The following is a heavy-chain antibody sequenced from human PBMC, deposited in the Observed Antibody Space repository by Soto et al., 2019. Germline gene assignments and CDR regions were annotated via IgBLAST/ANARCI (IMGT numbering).Heavy chain of an antibody. CDR3: VRDRRIYYSDPHYEFVASDYEV. V-gene: IGHV1-69*01. Sequence: QVQLIQSEAEVKKPGSSVRVSCTASGGIFGSHGFSWVRQAPGQRLEWVGGFIPIFRTLTYTEKFQARVRIAADEAKNIVCWDLSTLTSADTAVYYCVRDRRIYYSDPHYEFVASDYEVWGQGTMVSVSS. D-gene: IGHD3-22*01. CDR2: FIPIFRTL. CDR1: GGIFGSHG. J-gene: IGHJ3*01.